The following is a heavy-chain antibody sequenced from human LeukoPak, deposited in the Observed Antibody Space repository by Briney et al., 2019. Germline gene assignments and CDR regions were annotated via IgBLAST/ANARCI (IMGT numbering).Heavy chain of an antibody. J-gene: IGHJ4*02. CDR2: ISSSGSTI. V-gene: IGHV3-11*04. CDR1: GFTFSDYY. D-gene: IGHD3-22*01. CDR3: AKSYDSSGNFDY. Sequence: PGGTLGLSCAASGFTFSDYYMSWIRQAPGKGLEWVSYISSSGSTIYYADSVKGRFTISRDNAKNSLYLQMNSLRAEDTAVYYCAKSYDSSGNFDYWGQGTLVTVSS.